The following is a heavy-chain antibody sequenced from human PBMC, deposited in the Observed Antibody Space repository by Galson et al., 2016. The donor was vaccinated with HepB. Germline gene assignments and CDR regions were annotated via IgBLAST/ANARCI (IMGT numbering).Heavy chain of an antibody. CDR2: INAGNGNT. V-gene: IGHV1-3*01. J-gene: IGHJ5*02. Sequence: KVSCKASGYTFTTYAMYWVRQAPGQRLEWMGWINAGNGNTKYSQKFQGRVTITRDTSASTAYMELSSLRSEDTAVYYCVRDHYDSSGYPYNWFDPWGQGTLVTVSS. CDR3: VRDHYDSSGYPYNWFDP. CDR1: GYTFTTYA. D-gene: IGHD3-22*01.